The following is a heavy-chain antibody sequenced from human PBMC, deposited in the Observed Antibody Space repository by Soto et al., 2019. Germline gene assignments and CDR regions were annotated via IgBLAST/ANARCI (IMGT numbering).Heavy chain of an antibody. V-gene: IGHV4-59*01. D-gene: IGHD3-9*01. CDR1: GDSISRYY. CDR3: ARTYYDLLTGFYFDF. J-gene: IGHJ4*02. CDR2: IYYSGST. Sequence: QVQLQESGPGLVKPSETLSLTCTVSGDSISRYYWSWIRQPPGKGLEWIGYIYYSGSTNYNPSLKSRVTISLDTSKKQFSLRLSSVTAADTAVYYCARTYYDLLTGFYFDFWGQGTLVTVSS.